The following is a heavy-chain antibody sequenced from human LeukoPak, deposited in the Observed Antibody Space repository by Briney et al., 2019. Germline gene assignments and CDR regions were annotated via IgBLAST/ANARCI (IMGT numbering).Heavy chain of an antibody. CDR1: GYTFTGYY. CDR2: INPNSGGT. Sequence: ASVKVSCKASGYTFTGYYMHWVRQAPGQGLEWMGWINPNSGGTNYAQKFQGRVTMTRDTSISTAYMELSRLRSDDTAVYYCARDAYPIVVAPAASRRRYYYYYYMDVWGKGTTVTVSS. J-gene: IGHJ6*03. CDR3: ARDAYPIVVAPAASRRRYYYYYYMDV. D-gene: IGHD2-2*01. V-gene: IGHV1-2*02.